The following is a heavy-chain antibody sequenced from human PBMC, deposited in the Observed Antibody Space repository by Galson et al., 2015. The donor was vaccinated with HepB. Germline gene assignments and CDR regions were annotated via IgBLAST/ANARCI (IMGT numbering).Heavy chain of an antibody. Sequence: SCKASGYTFTCCDINWVRQAPGQGLEWMGWMNVNSGNTGYAEKFQRRVTMTRNTSTRTANMELSRLNSEDTAVYSCVRVYGPIHYWGHGTLVTVSS. D-gene: IGHD4-17*01. CDR2: MNVNSGNT. CDR1: GYTFTCCD. V-gene: IGHV1-8*01. J-gene: IGHJ4*01. CDR3: VRVYGPIHY.